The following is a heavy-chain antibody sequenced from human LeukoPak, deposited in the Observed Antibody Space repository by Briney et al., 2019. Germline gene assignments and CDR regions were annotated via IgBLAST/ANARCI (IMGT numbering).Heavy chain of an antibody. Sequence: SVKVSCQASGYTFTCYYMHWVRQDPGQGLEWMGRINPNSGGRNYAPKFQGRVTMTRDSSISTAYMELSTLRSDDTAVYYCARGPITMVRGVIFNWFDPWGQGTLVTVSS. CDR2: INPNSGGR. CDR1: GYTFTCYY. CDR3: ARGPITMVRGVIFNWFDP. V-gene: IGHV1-2*06. D-gene: IGHD3-10*01. J-gene: IGHJ5*02.